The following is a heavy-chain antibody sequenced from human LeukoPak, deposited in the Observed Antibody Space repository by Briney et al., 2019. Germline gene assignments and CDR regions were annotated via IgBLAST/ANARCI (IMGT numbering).Heavy chain of an antibody. CDR1: GYTFTSYG. V-gene: IGHV1-18*01. CDR2: ISAYNGNT. CDR3: ARDRRSSGWYARWFDP. J-gene: IGHJ5*02. D-gene: IGHD6-19*01. Sequence: GASVKVSCKASGYTFTSYGISWVRQAPGQGLEWMGWISAYNGNTNYAQKLQGRVTMTTDTSTSTAYMELRSLRSDDTAVYYCARDRRSSGWYARWFDPWGQGTLVTVSS.